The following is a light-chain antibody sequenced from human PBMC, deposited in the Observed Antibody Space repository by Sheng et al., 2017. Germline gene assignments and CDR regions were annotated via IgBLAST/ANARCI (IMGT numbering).Light chain of an antibody. Sequence: VVLTQSPSASASLGASVKLTCTLSSGHSSYTIAWHQQQPEKGPRYLMNLNSDGSHKKGDGIPDRFSGSSSGAERYLTISSLQSEDEADYYCQTWGTGIRVFGGGTKLTVL. CDR1: SGHSSYT. V-gene: IGLV4-69*01. J-gene: IGLJ3*02. CDR2: LNSDGSH. CDR3: QTWGTGIRV.